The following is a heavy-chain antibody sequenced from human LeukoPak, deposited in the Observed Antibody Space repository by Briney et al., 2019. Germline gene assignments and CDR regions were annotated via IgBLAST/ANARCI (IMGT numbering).Heavy chain of an antibody. Sequence: SETLSLTCAVSGGSITSYYWSWIRQPPGKRLEWIGYVYYSGSTNYNPSLKSRLSISVDTSKNQFSLKLSSVTAADTAVYYCARAQDYFDSEYYFDYWGQGTLVTVSS. CDR1: GGSITSYY. CDR2: VYYSGST. J-gene: IGHJ4*02. CDR3: ARAQDYFDSEYYFDY. V-gene: IGHV4-59*01. D-gene: IGHD3-22*01.